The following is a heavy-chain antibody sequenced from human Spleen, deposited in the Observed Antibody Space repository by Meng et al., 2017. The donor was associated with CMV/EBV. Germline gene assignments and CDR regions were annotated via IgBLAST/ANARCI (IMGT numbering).Heavy chain of an antibody. CDR3: ASHSGSYYGMDV. V-gene: IGHV1-18*01. Sequence: ASVKVSCKASGYTFTSYGISWVRQAPGQGLEWMGWISAYNGNTNYAQKLQGRVTMTTDTSTSTAYMELSSLRSEDTAVYYCASHSGSYYGMDVWGQGTTVTVSS. CDR2: ISAYNGNT. CDR1: GYTFTSYG. J-gene: IGHJ6*02. D-gene: IGHD1-26*01.